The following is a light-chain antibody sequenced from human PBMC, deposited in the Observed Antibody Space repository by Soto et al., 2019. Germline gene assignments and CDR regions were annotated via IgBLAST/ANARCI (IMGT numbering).Light chain of an antibody. Sequence: DIQMTQSPSTLSGSVGDRVTITCRASQTISSWLAWYQQTPGKAPKLLIYKASTLKSGVPSRFSGSGSGTGFTLTISSLQPDDFASYYGQHYNSYSEAFGQGTKVELK. J-gene: IGKJ1*01. CDR3: QHYNSYSEA. CDR1: QTISSW. CDR2: KAS. V-gene: IGKV1-5*03.